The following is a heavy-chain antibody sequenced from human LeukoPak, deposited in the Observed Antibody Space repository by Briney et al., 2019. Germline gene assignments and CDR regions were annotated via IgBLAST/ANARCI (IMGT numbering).Heavy chain of an antibody. V-gene: IGHV4-30-4*08. Sequence: PSETLSLTCTVSGGSIGSGDYYWSWIRQPPGKGLEWIGYIYYSGSTYYNPSLKSRVTISVDTSKNQFSLKLSSVTAADTAVYYCARVWYQLLAGWFDPWGQGTLVTVSS. CDR2: IYYSGST. J-gene: IGHJ5*02. CDR1: GGSIGSGDYY. D-gene: IGHD2-2*01. CDR3: ARVWYQLLAGWFDP.